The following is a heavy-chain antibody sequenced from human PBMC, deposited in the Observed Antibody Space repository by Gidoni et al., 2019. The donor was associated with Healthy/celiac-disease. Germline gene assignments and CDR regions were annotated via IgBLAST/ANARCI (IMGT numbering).Heavy chain of an antibody. CDR3: ARGRLTGYYMRGEYYGMDV. V-gene: IGHV4-34*01. D-gene: IGHD3-9*01. CDR2: INHSGSA. J-gene: IGHJ6*02. Sequence: QVQLQQWGAGLLKPSETLSLTCAVYAGSFSGYYWSWIRQPPGKGLEWIGEINHSGSANHNPSLKSRVTISVDTSKNQFSLKLSSVTAAETAVYYCARGRLTGYYMRGEYYGMDVWGQRTTVTVSS. CDR1: AGSFSGYY.